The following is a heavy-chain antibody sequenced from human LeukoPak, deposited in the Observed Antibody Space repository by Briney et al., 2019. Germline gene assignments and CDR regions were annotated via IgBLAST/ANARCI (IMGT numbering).Heavy chain of an antibody. Sequence: GGSLRLSCAASGFTFSSYWMSWVRQAPGKGLEWVANIKQDGSEKYYVDSVKGRFTISRDNAKNSLYLQMNSLRAEDTAVYYCARDVVGEQQLEYYFDYWGQGTLVTVSS. D-gene: IGHD6-13*01. V-gene: IGHV3-7*01. CDR1: GFTFSSYW. J-gene: IGHJ4*02. CDR2: IKQDGSEK. CDR3: ARDVVGEQQLEYYFDY.